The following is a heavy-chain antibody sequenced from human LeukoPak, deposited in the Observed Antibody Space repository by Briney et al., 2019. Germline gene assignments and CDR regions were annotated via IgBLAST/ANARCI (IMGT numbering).Heavy chain of an antibody. CDR3: TRAKLGSGSLRAFDI. D-gene: IGHD3-10*01. CDR2: ISGSGGST. Sequence: PGGSLRLSCAASGFTFSSYAMSWVRQAPGKGLEWVSAISGSGGSTDYADSVKGRFTISRDNSKNTVYLQMDSLRAEDTAVYYCTRAKLGSGSLRAFDIWGQGTMVTVSS. V-gene: IGHV3-23*01. J-gene: IGHJ3*02. CDR1: GFTFSSYA.